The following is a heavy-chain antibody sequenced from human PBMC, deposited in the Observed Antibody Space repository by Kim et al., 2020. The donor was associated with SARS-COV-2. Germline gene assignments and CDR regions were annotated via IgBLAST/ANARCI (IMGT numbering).Heavy chain of an antibody. D-gene: IGHD3-16*01. Sequence: ASVKVSCKASGYTFTSYGISWVRQAPGQGLEWMGWISAYNGNTNYAQKLQGRVTMTTDTSTSTAYMELRSLRSDDTAVYYCARVGDEGGTKRWSRAFDIWGQGTMVTVSS. CDR3: ARVGDEGGTKRWSRAFDI. V-gene: IGHV1-18*04. CDR2: ISAYNGNT. J-gene: IGHJ3*02. CDR1: GYTFTSYG.